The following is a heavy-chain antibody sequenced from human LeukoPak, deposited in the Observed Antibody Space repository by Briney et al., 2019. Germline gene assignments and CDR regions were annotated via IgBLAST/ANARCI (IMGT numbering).Heavy chain of an antibody. D-gene: IGHD2-8*02. Sequence: GGSLRLSCTASGFTFCDYAMSWFRQAPGKGLEWVSYIGVSSSLVRYADSVKGRFTISRDNAKNSLYLQMDSLRAEDTAMYYCARDHWSPPSYWGQGTLVTVSS. V-gene: IGHV3-48*01. CDR1: GFTFCDYA. CDR3: ARDHWSPPSY. CDR2: IGVSSSLV. J-gene: IGHJ4*02.